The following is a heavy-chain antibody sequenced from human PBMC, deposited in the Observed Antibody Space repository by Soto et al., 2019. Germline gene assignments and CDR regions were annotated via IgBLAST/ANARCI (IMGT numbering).Heavy chain of an antibody. CDR3: ARVFVVSRLSLDY. CDR2: ISPIFGTP. Sequence: QVQLVQSGAEVKKPGSSVTVSCKAAGGTFSSYTISWVRQAPGQGLEWMAGISPIFGTPIYAQKFQDRVTITAGYSAMTAYMEMNRLTSEDTAVYYCARVFVVSRLSLDYWGQGILITISS. V-gene: IGHV1-69*01. D-gene: IGHD2-21*01. CDR1: GGTFSSYT. J-gene: IGHJ4*02.